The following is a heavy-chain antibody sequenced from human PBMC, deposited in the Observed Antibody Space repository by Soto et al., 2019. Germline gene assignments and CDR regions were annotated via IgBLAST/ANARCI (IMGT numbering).Heavy chain of an antibody. D-gene: IGHD6-13*01. V-gene: IGHV3-30*03. CDR3: ATGDRIAAAGHFDY. CDR2: ISYDGNNK. CDR1: GFTFSSYG. J-gene: IGHJ4*02. Sequence: QVQLVESGGGVVQPGRSLRLSCAASGFTFSSYGMHWVRQAPGKGLEWVAVISYDGNNKYYADSVKGRFTISRDNSKNTLYLQMNSLRAEDTAVYYCATGDRIAAAGHFDYWGQGTLVTVSS.